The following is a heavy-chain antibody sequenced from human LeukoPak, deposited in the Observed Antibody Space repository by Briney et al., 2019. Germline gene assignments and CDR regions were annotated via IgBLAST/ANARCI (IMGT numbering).Heavy chain of an antibody. CDR2: ITGSGDNT. CDR1: GFSFSTYA. V-gene: IGHV3-23*01. Sequence: GVSLRLSCAASGFSFSTYAISWVRQAPGKGLEWVSDITGSGDNTNYAGSVKGRFTISRDNSKRALYLQVDGLRVGDTAVYYCARVSGSGSTHLDYHYGMDVWGQGTTVTV. D-gene: IGHD1-26*01. CDR3: ARVSGSGSTHLDYHYGMDV. J-gene: IGHJ6*02.